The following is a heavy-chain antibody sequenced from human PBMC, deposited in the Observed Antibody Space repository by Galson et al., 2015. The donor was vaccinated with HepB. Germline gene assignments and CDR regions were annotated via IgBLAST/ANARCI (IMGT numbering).Heavy chain of an antibody. Sequence: SLRLSCAASGFTVSSNYMNWVRQAPGKGLEWVSVIYSDGSTYYADSVKGRFTISRDNSKNTLYLQMNSLRAEDTAVYYCARDKWKMYYFDYWGQGTLVTVSS. CDR1: GFTVSSNY. J-gene: IGHJ4*02. D-gene: IGHD1-20*01. CDR3: ARDKWKMYYFDY. V-gene: IGHV3-66*01. CDR2: IYSDGST.